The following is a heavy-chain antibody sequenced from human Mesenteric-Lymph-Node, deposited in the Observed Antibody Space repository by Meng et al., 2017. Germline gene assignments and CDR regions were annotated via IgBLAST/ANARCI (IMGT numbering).Heavy chain of an antibody. D-gene: IGHD2-21*01. CDR2: ISYDGRNQ. CDR1: GFTFSRFE. V-gene: IGHV3-30*04. CDR3: GGCGYLRGLFDY. Sequence: GESLKISCAASGFTFSRFEMNWVRQAPGKGLEWVAVISYDGRNQFYADSVKGHFTISRDNSKNTQYLQMNSLRAEDTAVYYCGGCGYLRGLFDYWGQGTLVTVSS. J-gene: IGHJ4*02.